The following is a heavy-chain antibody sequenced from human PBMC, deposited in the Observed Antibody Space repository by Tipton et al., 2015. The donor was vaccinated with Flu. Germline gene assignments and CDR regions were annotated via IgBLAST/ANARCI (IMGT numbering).Heavy chain of an antibody. V-gene: IGHV3-64*01. CDR2: ISSNGGST. J-gene: IGHJ4*02. Sequence: GSLRLSCAASGFTFSSYAMHWVRQAPGKGLEYVSAISSNGGSTYYANSVKGRFTISRDNSKNTLYLQMGSLRAEDMAVYYCARHVSGGYDYWGQGTLVTVAS. CDR3: ARHVSGGYDY. CDR1: GFTFSSYA. D-gene: IGHD1-26*01.